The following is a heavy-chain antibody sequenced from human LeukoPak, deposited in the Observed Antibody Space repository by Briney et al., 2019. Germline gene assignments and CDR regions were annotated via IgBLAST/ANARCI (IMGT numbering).Heavy chain of an antibody. Sequence: SQTLSLTCTVSGGSISSGGYYWSWIRQHPGKGLEWIGDIYYSGSTYYNPSLKSRVTISVDTSKNQFSLKLSSVTAADTAVYYCAREVRVGFSFDYWGQGTLVTVSS. CDR2: IYYSGST. CDR3: AREVRVGFSFDY. D-gene: IGHD3-3*02. CDR1: GGSISSGGYY. V-gene: IGHV4-31*03. J-gene: IGHJ4*02.